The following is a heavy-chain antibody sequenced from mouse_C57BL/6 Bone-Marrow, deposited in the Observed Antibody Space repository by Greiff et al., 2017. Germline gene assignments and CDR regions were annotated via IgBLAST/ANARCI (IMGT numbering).Heavy chain of an antibody. J-gene: IGHJ2*01. V-gene: IGHV2-9-1*01. CDR3: AHLPFYYSSSYFDY. CDR1: GFSLTSYA. D-gene: IGHD1-1*01. Sequence: VQLQESGPGLVAPSQSLSITCTVSGFSLTSYAISWVRQPPGKGLEWLGVIWTGGGTTYNSALKSRLSISKDNSKSQVFLKMNSLQTDDTARYYCAHLPFYYSSSYFDYWGQGTTLTVSS. CDR2: IWTGGGT.